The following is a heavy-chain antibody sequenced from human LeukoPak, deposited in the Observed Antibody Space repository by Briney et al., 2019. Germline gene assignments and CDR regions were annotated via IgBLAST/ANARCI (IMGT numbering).Heavy chain of an antibody. D-gene: IGHD6-19*01. CDR1: GFTFSSYD. CDR2: ISGSGGGT. Sequence: PGGSLRLSCAASGFTFSSYDMSWVRLAPGKGLEWVSTISGSGGGTYYADSVKGRFTISRDNSKNTLYLQMNSLRAEDTAVYYCAKDHTSGWYYFDYWGQGTLLTVSS. J-gene: IGHJ4*02. V-gene: IGHV3-23*01. CDR3: AKDHTSGWYYFDY.